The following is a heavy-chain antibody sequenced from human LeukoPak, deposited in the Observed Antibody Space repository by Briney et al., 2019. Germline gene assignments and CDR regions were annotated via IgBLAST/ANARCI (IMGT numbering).Heavy chain of an antibody. CDR1: GYSFTGYY. D-gene: IGHD6-13*01. V-gene: IGHV1-2*06. J-gene: IGHJ4*02. Sequence: GASVKVSCKASGYSFTGYYIHWVRQAPGQGLEWMGRINPNSGGTNYAQKFQGRVTMTRDTSINTGYMELSRLRSDDTAVYYCARGQQLDDFENWGQGTLVTVSS. CDR2: INPNSGGT. CDR3: ARGQQLDDFEN.